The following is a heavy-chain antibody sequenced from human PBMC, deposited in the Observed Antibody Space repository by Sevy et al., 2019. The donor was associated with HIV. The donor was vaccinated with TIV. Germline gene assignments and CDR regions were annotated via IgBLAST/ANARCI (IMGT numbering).Heavy chain of an antibody. CDR1: GFTFGDYC. CDR2: LKSDVYGGTV. J-gene: IGHJ4*02. CDR3: TRWKAAQSIFDY. V-gene: IGHV3-49*04. Sequence: GGSLRLSCTASGFTFGDYCMSWVRQAPGKGLEWVAFLKSDVYGGTVDHAASVRGRLVILRDDSKTIAYLQMNDLKTEETVVYYCTRWKAAQSIFDYWGQGALVTVSS. D-gene: IGHD6-13*01.